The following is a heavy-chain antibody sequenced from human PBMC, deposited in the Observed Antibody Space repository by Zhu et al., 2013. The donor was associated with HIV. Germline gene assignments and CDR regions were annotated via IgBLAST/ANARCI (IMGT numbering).Heavy chain of an antibody. D-gene: IGHD1-26*01. CDR3: ARAGASHTTHFDY. J-gene: IGHJ4*02. V-gene: IGHV1-18*01. CDR2: ISNNNDNT. CDR1: GGTFSRYA. Sequence: QVKLVQSGAEVKKPGSSMKVSCMASGGTFSRYAINWVRQAPGQGLEWVGWISNNNDNTKYAQKYQGRVTMTTDTSTSTVYMELRNLRSDDTAVYFCARAGASHTTHFDYWGQGTLVTVSS.